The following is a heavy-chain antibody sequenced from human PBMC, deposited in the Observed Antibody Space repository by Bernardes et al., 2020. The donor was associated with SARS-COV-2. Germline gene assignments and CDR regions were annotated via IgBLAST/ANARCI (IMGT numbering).Heavy chain of an antibody. CDR1: GFTLSDFA. J-gene: IGHJ6*02. V-gene: IGHV3-23*01. CDR2: SGGGGAGT. CDR3: ARSAGMDV. Sequence: GGSLRLSCAASGFTLSDFAMSWVRQTPGKGLEWVSGSGGGGAGTYYADFVKGRFTISRDNSKNTLFLQMNSLRAEDTAVFYCARSAGMDVWGQGTMVTVSS.